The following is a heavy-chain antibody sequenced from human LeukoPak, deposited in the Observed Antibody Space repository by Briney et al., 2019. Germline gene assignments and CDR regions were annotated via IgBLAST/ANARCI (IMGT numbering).Heavy chain of an antibody. CDR2: VSYDGSTK. D-gene: IGHD6-13*01. Sequence: GGSLRLSCAASGFTFSSYAMHWVRQAPGKGLEWVAAVSYDGSTKYYADSVKGRFTISRDNSENTLYLQMNSLKAEDTAVYYCASCPVAAAGTSLYYGMDVWGQGTTVTVSS. J-gene: IGHJ6*02. CDR3: ASCPVAAAGTSLYYGMDV. V-gene: IGHV3-30*04. CDR1: GFTFSSYA.